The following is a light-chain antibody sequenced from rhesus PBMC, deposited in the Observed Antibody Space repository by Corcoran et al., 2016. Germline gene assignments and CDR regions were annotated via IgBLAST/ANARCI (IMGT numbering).Light chain of an antibody. V-gene: IGKV1-32*01. CDR3: QQYNSLPLT. CDR1: QGISNY. CDR2: YAN. J-gene: IGKJ4*01. Sequence: DIQMTQSPSSLSASVGDRVTITCRASQGISNYLSWYYPNPEKAPKLLIYYANRLESGVPSRVSGSGSWTEFILTISSLQPDDFATYYCQQYNSLPLTFGGGTKVEIK.